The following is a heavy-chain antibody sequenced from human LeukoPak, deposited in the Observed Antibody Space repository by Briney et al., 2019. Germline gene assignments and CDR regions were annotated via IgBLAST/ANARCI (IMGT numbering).Heavy chain of an antibody. J-gene: IGHJ6*03. Sequence: GASVKVSCKASGYSFSNYDISWVRQAPGQGLEWMGWISVYNGNTKYAQKVQGRVTMTTDTSTSTAYLELRSLTSDDTAVYFCARNNFGDFDFNCYMDVWGKGTSVTVSS. V-gene: IGHV1-18*01. CDR2: ISVYNGNT. D-gene: IGHD4-17*01. CDR3: ARNNFGDFDFNCYMDV. CDR1: GYSFSNYD.